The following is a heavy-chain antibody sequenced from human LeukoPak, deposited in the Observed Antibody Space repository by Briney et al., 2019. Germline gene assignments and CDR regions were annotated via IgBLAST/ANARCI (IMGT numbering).Heavy chain of an antibody. J-gene: IGHJ4*02. V-gene: IGHV3-23*01. CDR1: GFIFRSYA. D-gene: IGHD6-19*01. Sequence: GGSLRLSCAASGFIFRSYAVSWVRQAPGKGLEWVSAISGSGGSTNYADSVKGRFTISRDNSKNTLYLQMNSLRAEDTAIYYCAKDPYSNGWYYFDYWGQGILVTVSS. CDR3: AKDPYSNGWYYFDY. CDR2: ISGSGGST.